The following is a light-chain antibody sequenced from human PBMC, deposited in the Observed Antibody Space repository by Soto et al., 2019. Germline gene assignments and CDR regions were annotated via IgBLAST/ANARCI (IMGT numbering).Light chain of an antibody. V-gene: IGLV1-44*01. CDR3: AAWDDSLNGYWV. J-gene: IGLJ3*02. Sequence: QSVLTQPPSASGTPGQRVTISCSGSSSNIGSNTVTWYQQLAGTAPKLLIYSNNQRPSGVPDRFSGSKSGTSASLAISGLQSEDEADYYCAAWDDSLNGYWVFGGGTKVTVL. CDR2: SNN. CDR1: SSNIGSNT.